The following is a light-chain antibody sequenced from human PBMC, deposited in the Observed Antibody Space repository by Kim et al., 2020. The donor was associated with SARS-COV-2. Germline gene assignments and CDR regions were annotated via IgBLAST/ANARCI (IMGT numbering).Light chain of an antibody. CDR2: GAS. V-gene: IGKV3-15*01. CDR1: QSVSSN. J-gene: IGKJ5*01. CDR3: QQYNNWPPIT. Sequence: SPGKSATLSCRASQSVSSNLAWYQQKPGQAPRLLIYGASTRATGIPARFSGSGSGTEFTLTISSLQSEDFAVYYCQQYNNWPPITFGQGTRLEIK.